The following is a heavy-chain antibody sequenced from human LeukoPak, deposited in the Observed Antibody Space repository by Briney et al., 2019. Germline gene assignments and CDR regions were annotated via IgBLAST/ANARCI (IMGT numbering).Heavy chain of an antibody. J-gene: IGHJ4*02. V-gene: IGHV3-33*01. CDR1: GFTFSSYG. Sequence: GGSLRLSCAASGFTFSSYGMQWVGQAPGKGLEWGAVIWYDGSNKYYADSVKGRFTISRDNSKNTLYLQMNSLRAEDTAVYYCATDSGGWYVSWGQGTLVTVSS. CDR3: ATDSGGWYVS. CDR2: IWYDGSNK. D-gene: IGHD6-19*01.